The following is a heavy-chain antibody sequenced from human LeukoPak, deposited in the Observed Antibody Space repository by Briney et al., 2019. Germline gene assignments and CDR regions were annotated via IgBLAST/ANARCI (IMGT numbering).Heavy chain of an antibody. CDR2: IGTSGTNT. V-gene: IGHV3-48*04. Sequence: PGGSLSPSCAALGFTFGSFSMNWVGRAPGRGRGGVYFIGTSGTNTDYTGSVKGRFTISRDNAKNSLYLQMNSLRAEDTAVYYCARMNYVSSGWGAPFDYWGQGTLVTVSS. CDR1: GFTFGSFS. CDR3: ARMNYVSSGWGAPFDY. J-gene: IGHJ4*02. D-gene: IGHD1-7*01.